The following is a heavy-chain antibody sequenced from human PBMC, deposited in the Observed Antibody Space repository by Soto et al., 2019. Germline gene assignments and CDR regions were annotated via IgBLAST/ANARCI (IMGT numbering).Heavy chain of an antibody. CDR1: GGTLSNYV. CDR3: ARDMTRTVVPYFDF. Sequence: QVQLVQSGAEVKKPGSSVKVSCKASGGTLSNYVVNWVRQAPGQGLEWMGRITPISGAANYAQKFQGRVTITADKSTSTSYMELSSLRSEDTAVYYCARDMTRTVVPYFDFWGQGTLVTVSS. J-gene: IGHJ4*02. V-gene: IGHV1-69*06. D-gene: IGHD1-7*01. CDR2: ITPISGAA.